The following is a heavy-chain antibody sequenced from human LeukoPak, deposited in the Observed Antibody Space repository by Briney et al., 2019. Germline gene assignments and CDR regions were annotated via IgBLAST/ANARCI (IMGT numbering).Heavy chain of an antibody. J-gene: IGHJ4*02. V-gene: IGHV1-69*05. CDR3: AEGGYCSGGSCYSLSG. D-gene: IGHD2-15*01. CDR2: IIPIFGTA. CDR1: GGTFSSYA. Sequence: ASVKVSCKASGGTFSSYAISWVRQAPGQGLEWMGRIIPIFGTANYAQKFQGRVTITTDESTSTAYMELSSLRSEDTAVYYCAEGGYCSGGSCYSLSGWGQGTLVTVSS.